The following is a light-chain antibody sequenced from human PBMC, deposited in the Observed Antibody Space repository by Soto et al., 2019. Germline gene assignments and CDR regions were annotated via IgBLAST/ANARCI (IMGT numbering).Light chain of an antibody. Sequence: QPVLTQPASVSGSPGQSITISCTGTSSDVGSYNLVSWYQQHPGKAPKLMIYEGSKRPSGVPDRFSGSKSGNTASLTVSGLQAEDEADYYCSSYAGSNNLVFGGGTKLTVL. J-gene: IGLJ2*01. CDR2: EGS. CDR1: SSDVGSYNL. CDR3: SSYAGSNNLV. V-gene: IGLV2-14*02.